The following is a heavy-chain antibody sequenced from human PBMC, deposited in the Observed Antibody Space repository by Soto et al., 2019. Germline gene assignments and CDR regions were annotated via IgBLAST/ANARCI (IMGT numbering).Heavy chain of an antibody. V-gene: IGHV4-59*08. CDR3: VRQGIGNLHGLVDV. CDR2: VYSTGGT. Sequence: QVQLQQSGPGLVKPSETLSLTCSVSSGPTSSHNWGWIRQTPGRGLEWIGYVYSTGGTSYNPSLHSRVTISADTSTNHISLALTSVTAADTDVYYCVRQGIGNLHGLVDVWGQGTTVRVSS. CDR1: SGPTSSHN. J-gene: IGHJ6*02. D-gene: IGHD1-1*01.